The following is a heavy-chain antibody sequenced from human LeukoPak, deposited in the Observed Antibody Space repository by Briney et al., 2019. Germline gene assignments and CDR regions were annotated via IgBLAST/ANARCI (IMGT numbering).Heavy chain of an antibody. Sequence: GGSLRLSCAASGFPFSTHSLNWVRQAPGKGLEWVSAINPSGGNTYYADSVRGRFTISRDNSKNTLYLQMNTLRAEDTAVYYCATTKQARRYFDYWGQGTLVTVSS. CDR2: INPSGGNT. V-gene: IGHV3-23*01. J-gene: IGHJ4*02. CDR1: GFPFSTHS. D-gene: IGHD1-1*01. CDR3: ATTKQARRYFDY.